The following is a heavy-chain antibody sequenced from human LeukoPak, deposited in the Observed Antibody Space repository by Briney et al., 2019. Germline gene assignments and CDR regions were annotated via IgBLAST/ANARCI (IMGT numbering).Heavy chain of an antibody. D-gene: IGHD3-10*01. Sequence: GGSLRLSCAASGFTFSNAWMSWVRQAPGKGLEWVANIKQDGSEKYYVDSVKGRFTISRDNAKNSLYLQMNSLRAEDTAVYYCARVPPIIYYWGYYFDYWGQGTLVTVSS. CDR1: GFTFSNAW. CDR3: ARVPPIIYYWGYYFDY. V-gene: IGHV3-7*01. CDR2: IKQDGSEK. J-gene: IGHJ4*02.